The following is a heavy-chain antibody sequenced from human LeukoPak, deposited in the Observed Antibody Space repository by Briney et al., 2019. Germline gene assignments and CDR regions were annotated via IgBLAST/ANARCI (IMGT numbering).Heavy chain of an antibody. V-gene: IGHV3-9*01. CDR3: AKAPRFQLYFDP. CDR2: ISWNSGSI. Sequence: GRSLRLSCAASGFTFDDYAMHWVRQAPGKGLEWVSGISWNSGSIGYADSVKGRFTISRDNAKNSLYLQMNSLRAEDTALYYCAKAPRFQLYFDPWGQGTLVTVSS. D-gene: IGHD3-16*02. CDR1: GFTFDDYA. J-gene: IGHJ5*02.